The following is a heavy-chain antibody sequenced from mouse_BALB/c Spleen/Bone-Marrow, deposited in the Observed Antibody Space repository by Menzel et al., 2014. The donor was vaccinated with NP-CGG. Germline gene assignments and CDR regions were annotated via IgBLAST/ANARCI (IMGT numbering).Heavy chain of an antibody. CDR1: GFNIKDTY. CDR2: IDPANGNT. J-gene: IGHJ3*01. CDR3: AFYYYGSSLFAY. V-gene: IGHV14-3*02. Sequence: VQLQQPGAELVKPGASVKLSCTASGFNIKDTYMRWVKQRPEQGLEWIGRIDPANGNTKYDPKFQGKATITADTSSNTAYLQLSSLTSEDTAVYYCAFYYYGSSLFAYWGQGTLVTVSA. D-gene: IGHD1-1*01.